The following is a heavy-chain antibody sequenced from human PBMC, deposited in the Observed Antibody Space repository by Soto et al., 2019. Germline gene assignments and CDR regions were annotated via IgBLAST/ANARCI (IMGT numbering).Heavy chain of an antibody. V-gene: IGHV4-31*03. J-gene: IGHJ4*02. Sequence: QVQLQESGPGLVKPSQTLSLTCTVSVGSISSGGYYCSWIRQHPGKGLEWIGYIYYSGSTYYNPSLKSRVTISVDTSKNQFSLKLSSVTAADTAVYYCAREARDFGVVIDYWGQGTLVSVSS. D-gene: IGHD3-3*01. CDR2: IYYSGST. CDR1: VGSISSGGYY. CDR3: AREARDFGVVIDY.